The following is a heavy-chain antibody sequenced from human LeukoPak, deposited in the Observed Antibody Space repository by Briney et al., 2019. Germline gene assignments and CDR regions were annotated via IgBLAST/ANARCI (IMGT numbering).Heavy chain of an antibody. Sequence: SETLSLTCTVSRGSISSGSYYWSWIRQPAGKGLEWIGRIYTSGSTNYNPSLKSRVTISVDTSKNQFSLKLSSVTAADTAVYYCARDNSYYYGSGSYSVDYWGQGTLVTVSS. CDR3: ARDNSYYYGSGSYSVDY. D-gene: IGHD3-10*01. CDR1: RGSISSGSYY. J-gene: IGHJ4*02. CDR2: IYTSGST. V-gene: IGHV4-61*02.